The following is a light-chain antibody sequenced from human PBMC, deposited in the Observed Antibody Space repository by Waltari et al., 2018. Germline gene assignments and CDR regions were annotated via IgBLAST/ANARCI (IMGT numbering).Light chain of an antibody. Sequence: SYELTQPPSVSVSPGQTASIASSGDKLGDKFACWYQQRPGQSPVLLIYQDTKRPSGIPERFSGSNSGNTATLTISGTQAVDEADYYCQTWDSSTYVFGTGTKVTVL. CDR2: QDT. CDR3: QTWDSSTYV. J-gene: IGLJ1*01. V-gene: IGLV3-1*01. CDR1: KLGDKF.